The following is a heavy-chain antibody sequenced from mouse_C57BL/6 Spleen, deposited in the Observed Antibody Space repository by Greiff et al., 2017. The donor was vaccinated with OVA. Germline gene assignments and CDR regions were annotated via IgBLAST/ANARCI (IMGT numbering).Heavy chain of an antibody. D-gene: IGHD2-5*01. CDR2: INPSNGGT. CDR1: GYTFTSYW. J-gene: IGHJ4*01. Sequence: VQLQQPGTELVKPGASVKLSCKASGYTFTSYWMHWVKPRPGQGLEWIGNINPSNGGTNYNEKFKSKATLTVDKSSSTAYMQLSSLTSEDSAVYYCAKSYYSNYGAMDYWGQGTSVTVSS. CDR3: AKSYYSNYGAMDY. V-gene: IGHV1-53*01.